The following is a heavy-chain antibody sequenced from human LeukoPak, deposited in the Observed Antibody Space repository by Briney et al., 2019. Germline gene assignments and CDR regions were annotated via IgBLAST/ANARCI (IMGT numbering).Heavy chain of an antibody. J-gene: IGHJ4*02. Sequence: GESRQISCQGYGYSFTNYWIGWVRQLPGKGLEWMGIIYPGDSDTRYSPSFQGQVTISADKSISTAYLQWSSLKASDTAMYYCASSYYYDSSGYPDYWGQGTLVTVSS. V-gene: IGHV5-51*01. CDR1: GYSFTNYW. D-gene: IGHD3-22*01. CDR2: IYPGDSDT. CDR3: ASSYYYDSSGYPDY.